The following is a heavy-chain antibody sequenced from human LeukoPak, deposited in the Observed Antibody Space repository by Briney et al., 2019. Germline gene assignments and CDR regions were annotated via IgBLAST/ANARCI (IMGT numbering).Heavy chain of an antibody. Sequence: ASVKVSCKVSGYTLTELSMHWVRQGPGKGLEWMGGLDPEDAETIYAQKFQGRVTLTEDTSTDTAYMELSSLRSEDTAVYYCAIEGSKSRYFDWLQTWGQGTPVTVSS. D-gene: IGHD3-9*01. CDR1: GYTLTELS. J-gene: IGHJ5*02. CDR2: LDPEDAET. V-gene: IGHV1-24*01. CDR3: AIEGSKSRYFDWLQT.